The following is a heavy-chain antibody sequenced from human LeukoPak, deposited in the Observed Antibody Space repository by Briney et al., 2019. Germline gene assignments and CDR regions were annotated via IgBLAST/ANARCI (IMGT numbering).Heavy chain of an antibody. CDR1: EFTFSNYE. V-gene: IGHV3-48*03. Sequence: PGGSLRLSCAASEFTFSNYEMNWVRQAPGKGLEWVSYINSVGSTKYHADSVKGRFTISRDNTKDSLYLQMNSLRAEDTAVYYCATVRGGNTRDFDYWGQGTLGSVSS. D-gene: IGHD4-23*01. CDR2: INSVGSTK. J-gene: IGHJ4*02. CDR3: ATVRGGNTRDFDY.